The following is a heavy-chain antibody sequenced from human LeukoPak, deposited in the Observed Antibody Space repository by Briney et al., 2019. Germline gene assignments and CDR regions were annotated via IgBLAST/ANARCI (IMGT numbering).Heavy chain of an antibody. D-gene: IGHD3-22*01. CDR3: AKDSSYYYDSTGYCDN. CDR2: ISGSGGST. CDR1: GFTFKNYA. V-gene: IGHV3-23*01. J-gene: IGHJ4*02. Sequence: PGGSLRLSCAASGFTFKNYAMSWVRQAPGKGLEWVSAISGSGGSTYYADSVKGRFTISRDNSKNTLYLQMNSLRAEDTAIYYCAKDSSYYYDSTGYCDNWGQGTLVTVSS.